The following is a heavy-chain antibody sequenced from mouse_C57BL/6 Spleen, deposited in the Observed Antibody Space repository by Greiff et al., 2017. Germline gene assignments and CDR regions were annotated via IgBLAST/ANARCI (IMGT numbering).Heavy chain of an antibody. Sequence: QVQLQQPGAELVRPGSSVKLSCKASGYTFTSYWMHWVKQSPIQGLEWIGNIDPSDSETHYNQKFKDKATLTVDKSSSTAYMQLSSLTSEDSAVYYCAKRGLGMRYFGVWGTGTTVTVSS. D-gene: IGHD4-1*01. J-gene: IGHJ1*03. V-gene: IGHV1-52*01. CDR3: AKRGLGMRYFGV. CDR1: GYTFTSYW. CDR2: IDPSDSET.